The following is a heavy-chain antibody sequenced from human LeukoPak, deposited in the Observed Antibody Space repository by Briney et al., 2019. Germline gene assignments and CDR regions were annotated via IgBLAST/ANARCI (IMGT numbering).Heavy chain of an antibody. D-gene: IGHD1-20*01. CDR3: ARVTVGIGGYYLDY. V-gene: IGHV4-38-2*02. J-gene: IGHJ4*02. CDR2: IYHSGST. CDR1: SYSISSGYY. Sequence: SETLSLTCTISSYSISSGYYWGWIRQPPGKGLEWIGSIYHSGSTYYNPSLKSRVTISVDTSKNQFSLNLTSVTAADTAVYFCARVTVGIGGYYLDYWGQGTLVTVSS.